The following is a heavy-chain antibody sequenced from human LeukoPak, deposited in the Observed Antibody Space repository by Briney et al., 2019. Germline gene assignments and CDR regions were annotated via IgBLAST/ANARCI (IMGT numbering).Heavy chain of an antibody. V-gene: IGHV3-48*01. D-gene: IGHD1-26*01. CDR1: GFTFSSYS. CDR2: ISSSSTI. Sequence: GGSLRLSCAASGFTFSSYSMNWVRQAPGKGLEWVSYISSSSTIYYADSVKGRFTISRDNAKNSLYLQMNSLRAEDTAVYYCARDTGSYYYDDAFDIWGQGTMVTVPS. CDR3: ARDTGSYYYDDAFDI. J-gene: IGHJ3*02.